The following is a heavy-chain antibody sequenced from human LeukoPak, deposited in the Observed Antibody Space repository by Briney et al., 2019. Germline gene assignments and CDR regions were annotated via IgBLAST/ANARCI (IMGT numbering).Heavy chain of an antibody. D-gene: IGHD3-22*01. J-gene: IGHJ4*02. Sequence: PSETLSLTCAVYGGSFSGYYWSWIRQPAGKGLEWIGRIYTSGSTNYNPSLKSRVTMSVDTSKNQFSLKLSSVTAADTAVYYCARIGAYDSSGYSGLQFDYWGQGTLVTVSS. CDR3: ARIGAYDSSGYSGLQFDY. V-gene: IGHV4-59*10. CDR1: GGSFSGYY. CDR2: IYTSGST.